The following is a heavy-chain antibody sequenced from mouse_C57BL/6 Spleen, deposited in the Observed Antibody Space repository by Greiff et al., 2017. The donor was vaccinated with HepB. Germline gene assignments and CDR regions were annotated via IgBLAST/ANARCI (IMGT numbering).Heavy chain of an antibody. Sequence: EVKLMESGGGLVKPGGSLKLSCAASGFTFSDYGMHWVRQAPEKGLEWVAYISSGSSTIYYADTVKGRFTISRDNAKNTLFLQMTSLRSEETAMYYCARFWDYFDYWGQGTTLTVSS. J-gene: IGHJ2*01. CDR1: GFTFSDYG. CDR3: ARFWDYFDY. V-gene: IGHV5-17*01. D-gene: IGHD4-1*01. CDR2: ISSGSSTI.